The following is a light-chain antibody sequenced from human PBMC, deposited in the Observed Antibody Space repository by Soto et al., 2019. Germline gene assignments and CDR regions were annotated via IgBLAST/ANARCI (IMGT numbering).Light chain of an antibody. CDR3: SSYTVSENWV. CDR1: SSDVGHYNS. J-gene: IGLJ3*02. V-gene: IGLV2-8*01. Sequence: QSALSQPPSASGSPGQSVTISCTGTSSDVGHYNSVSWYQQHPGKAPKLLIYEVSQRPSGVPDRFSGLKSGNTASLTVSGLQADDEADYYCSSYTVSENWVFGGGTKLTVL. CDR2: EVS.